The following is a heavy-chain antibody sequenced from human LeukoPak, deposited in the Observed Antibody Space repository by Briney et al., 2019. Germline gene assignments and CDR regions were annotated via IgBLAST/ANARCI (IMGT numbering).Heavy chain of an antibody. Sequence: SETLSLTCTVSGFSISSDYYWGWIRQPPGKGLEWIGSVSHSGITYYNSSLNSRVTISVDTSKNQFSLKVNSVTAADTAVYYCARLVIPWGRGILVTVSS. D-gene: IGHD3-10*01. J-gene: IGHJ5*02. CDR2: VSHSGIT. CDR1: GFSISSDYY. CDR3: ARLVIP. V-gene: IGHV4-38-2*02.